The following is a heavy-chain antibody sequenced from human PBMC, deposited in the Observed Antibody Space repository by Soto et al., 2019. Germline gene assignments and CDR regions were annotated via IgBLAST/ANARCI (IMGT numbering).Heavy chain of an antibody. D-gene: IGHD2-21*02. CDR2: ISTSGGST. J-gene: IGHJ5*02. Sequence: EVQLLESGGGLVQPGGSLRLSCAASGFTFSSYAMSWVRQAPGKGLEWVSTISTSGGSTHYADSEKGPFTISSNNSTNTLYLQMNSLRAEDTAVYYCAKFYGGNSAHTYTIDPWGQGTLVTVSS. CDR3: AKFYGGNSAHTYTIDP. V-gene: IGHV3-23*01. CDR1: GFTFSSYA.